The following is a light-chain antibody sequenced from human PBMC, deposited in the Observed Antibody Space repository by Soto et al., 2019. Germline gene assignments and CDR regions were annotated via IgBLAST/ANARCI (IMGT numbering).Light chain of an antibody. CDR3: MQSVQFPRT. V-gene: IGKV2D-29*01. CDR1: QSLLGSDGKTY. CDR2: EVS. Sequence: DIVMTQTPLSLSVTPGQPASISCTSSQSLLGSDGKTYLSWYLQKPGHPPQLLIFEVSTHFSGVSDRFSGSGSGTEFTLKISRVEAEDVGFYYCMQSVQFPRTFGGGTKVEIK. J-gene: IGKJ4*01.